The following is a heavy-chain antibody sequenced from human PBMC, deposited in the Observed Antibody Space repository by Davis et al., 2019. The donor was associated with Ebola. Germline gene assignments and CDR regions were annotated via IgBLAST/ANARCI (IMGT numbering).Heavy chain of an antibody. CDR2: MNPNSGNT. CDR1: GYTFTSYD. D-gene: IGHD1-1*01. J-gene: IGHJ6*03. CDR3: AKLTTLYMDV. V-gene: IGHV1-8*01. Sequence: ASVKVSCKASGYTFTSYDINWVRQATGQGLEWMGWMNPNSGNTGYAQKFQGRVTMTRNTSISTAYMELRSLTYDDTAVYYCAKLTTLYMDVWGKGTTVTVSS.